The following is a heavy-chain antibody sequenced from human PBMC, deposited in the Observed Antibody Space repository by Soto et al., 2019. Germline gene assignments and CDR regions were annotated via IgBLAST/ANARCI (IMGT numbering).Heavy chain of an antibody. D-gene: IGHD1-7*01. CDR2: ISYDGSNK. CDR1: GVTFSSYA. Sequence: PGGSLRLSCASSGVTFSSYAMHWVRQAPGKGLEWVAVISYDGSNKYYADSVKGRFTISRDNSKNTLYLQMNSLRAEDTAVYYCARVTGTTLSGSDPWVQGTLVTVSS. J-gene: IGHJ5*02. V-gene: IGHV3-30-3*01. CDR3: ARVTGTTLSGSDP.